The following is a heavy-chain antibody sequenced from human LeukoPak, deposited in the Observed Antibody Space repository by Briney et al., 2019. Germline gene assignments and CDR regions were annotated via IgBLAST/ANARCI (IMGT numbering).Heavy chain of an antibody. CDR3: ARGRGAATTWFDP. J-gene: IGHJ5*02. D-gene: IGHD1-26*01. Sequence: GGSLRLSCAASGFTFSSYWMSWVRQAPGKGLEWVANIKQDGSEKYYVDSVKGRFTISRDNAKNSLYLQMNSLRAEDTAVYYCARGRGAATTWFDPWGQGTLVTVSS. V-gene: IGHV3-7*01. CDR2: IKQDGSEK. CDR1: GFTFSSYW.